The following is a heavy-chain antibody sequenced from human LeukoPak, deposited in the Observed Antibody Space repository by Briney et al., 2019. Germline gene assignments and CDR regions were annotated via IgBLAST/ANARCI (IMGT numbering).Heavy chain of an antibody. CDR2: INHSGST. J-gene: IGHJ6*02. V-gene: IGHV4-34*01. CDR3: ARHEDGDYGGYYYGMDV. CDR1: GGSFSGYY. D-gene: IGHD4-17*01. Sequence: SETLSLTCAVYGGSFSGYYWSWIRQPPGKGLGWIGEINHSGSTNYNPSLKSRVTISVDTSKNQFSLKLSSVTAADTAVYYCARHEDGDYGGYYYGMDVWGQGTTVTVSS.